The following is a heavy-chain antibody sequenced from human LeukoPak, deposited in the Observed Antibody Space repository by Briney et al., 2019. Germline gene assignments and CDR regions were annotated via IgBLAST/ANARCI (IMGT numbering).Heavy chain of an antibody. CDR1: GGSLSGYY. Sequence: SETLSLTCAVYGGSLSGYYWSWIRQPPGKGLEWIGEINHSGSTNYNPSLKSRVTISVDTSKNQFSLKLSSVTAADTAVYYCASRVIAAADQVYYFDYWGQGTLVTVSS. CDR2: INHSGST. J-gene: IGHJ4*02. CDR3: ASRVIAAADQVYYFDY. V-gene: IGHV4-34*01. D-gene: IGHD6-13*01.